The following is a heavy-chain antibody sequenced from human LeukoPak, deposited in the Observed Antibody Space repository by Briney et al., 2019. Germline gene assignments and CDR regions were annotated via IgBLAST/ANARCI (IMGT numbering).Heavy chain of an antibody. CDR1: GYTFTAYY. Sequence: GASVKVSCKTSGYTFTAYYINWVRQAPGQGLEWMGWINPNSGGTNYAQKFQGRVTMTRDTSISTAYMELSRVRSDDTAVYYCARGDYFGNFGIGTSYYYYYMDVWGKGTTVTVSS. CDR2: INPNSGGT. CDR3: ARGDYFGNFGIGTSYYYYYMDV. D-gene: IGHD2/OR15-2a*01. J-gene: IGHJ6*03. V-gene: IGHV1-2*02.